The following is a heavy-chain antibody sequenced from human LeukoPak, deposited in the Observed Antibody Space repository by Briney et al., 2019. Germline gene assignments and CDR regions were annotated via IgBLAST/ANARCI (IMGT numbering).Heavy chain of an antibody. CDR2: IYYSGST. CDR3: ARGGGRVSSPVEVYFDY. D-gene: IGHD6-13*01. CDR1: GGSISSSTYY. Sequence: LETLSLTCTVSGGSISSSTYYWGWIRQPPGKGLEWIGSIYYSGSTYYNPALKSRVTISVDTSKNQFSLKLSSVTAADTAVYYCARGGGRVSSPVEVYFDYWGQGTLVTVSS. J-gene: IGHJ4*02. V-gene: IGHV4-39*01.